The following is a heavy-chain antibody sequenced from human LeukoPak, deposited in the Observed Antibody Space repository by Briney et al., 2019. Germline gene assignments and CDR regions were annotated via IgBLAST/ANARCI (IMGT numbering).Heavy chain of an antibody. D-gene: IGHD2-2*01. CDR2: IYYSGCT. V-gene: IGHV4-59*01. CDR3: ARDCSSTSCPRGGYYGMDV. Sequence: SETLSLTCTVSGGSISSYYWSWIRQPPGEGQEWIGYIYYSGCTNYNPSLKSRVTISVDTSKNQFSLKLSSVTAADTAVYYCARDCSSTSCPRGGYYGMDVWGKGTTVTVSS. CDR1: GGSISSYY. J-gene: IGHJ6*04.